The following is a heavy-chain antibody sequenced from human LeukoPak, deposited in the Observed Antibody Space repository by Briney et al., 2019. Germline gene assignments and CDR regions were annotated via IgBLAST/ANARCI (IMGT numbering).Heavy chain of an antibody. CDR1: GVSISSYY. J-gene: IGHJ4*02. V-gene: IGHV4-59*01. Sequence: PSETLSLTCTVSGVSISSYYWSWIRQPPGKGLEWIGYIYYSGSTNYNPSLKSRVTISVDTSKNQFSLKLTSVTAADTAVYYCARASRGHDYWGQGTLVTVSS. CDR3: ARASRGHDY. D-gene: IGHD3-10*01. CDR2: IYYSGST.